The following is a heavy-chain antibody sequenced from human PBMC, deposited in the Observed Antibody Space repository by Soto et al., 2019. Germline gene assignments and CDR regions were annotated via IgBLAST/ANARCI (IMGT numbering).Heavy chain of an antibody. V-gene: IGHV3-30-3*01. CDR2: ISNDGSTK. J-gene: IGHJ6*02. Sequence: GGSLRLSCAASGFSFNDHAIHWVRQAPGKGLEWVALISNDGSTKYYIDPVKGRFTVSRDNSKNTLYLQMNSLRVEDTAVYYCARDIQKSSQYYYTMDVWGQGTTVTVSS. CDR1: GFSFNDHA. CDR3: ARDIQKSSQYYYTMDV.